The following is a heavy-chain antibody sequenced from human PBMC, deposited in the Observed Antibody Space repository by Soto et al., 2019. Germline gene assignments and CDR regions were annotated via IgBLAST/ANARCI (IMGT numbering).Heavy chain of an antibody. D-gene: IGHD6-13*01. Sequence: ASVKVSCKASGYTFTSYDINWVRQDTGQGLEWMGWMNPNSGNTGYAQKFQGRVTMTRNTSISTAYMELSSLRSEDTAVYYCASGIAAAGTIYYYGMDVWGQGTTVTVFS. CDR2: MNPNSGNT. J-gene: IGHJ6*02. V-gene: IGHV1-8*01. CDR1: GYTFTSYD. CDR3: ASGIAAAGTIYYYGMDV.